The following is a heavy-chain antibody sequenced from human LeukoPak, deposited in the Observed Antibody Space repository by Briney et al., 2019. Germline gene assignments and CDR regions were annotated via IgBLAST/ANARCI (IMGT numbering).Heavy chain of an antibody. CDR3: ARSLGDYVWGSYWSLDC. CDR2: INPNSGGT. D-gene: IGHD3-16*01. Sequence: ASVKVSCKASGYTFTGYYMHWVRQAPGQGLEWMGWINPNSGGTNYAQKFQGWVTMTRDTSISTAYMELSRLRSDDTAVYYCARSLGDYVWGSYWSLDCWGQGTLVTVSS. CDR1: GYTFTGYY. J-gene: IGHJ4*02. V-gene: IGHV1-2*04.